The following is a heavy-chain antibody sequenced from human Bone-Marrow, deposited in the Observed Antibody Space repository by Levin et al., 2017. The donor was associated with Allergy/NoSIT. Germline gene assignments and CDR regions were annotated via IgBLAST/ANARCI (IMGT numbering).Heavy chain of an antibody. Sequence: PSQTLSLTCAISGDSVSSNSAAWNWIRQSPSRGLEWLGRTYYRSKWFNDYAMSVKSRITINPDTSKNQFSLQLNSVTPEETAVYFCARALDCTGGVCYTWYFDLWGRGTLATVSS. D-gene: IGHD2-8*02. V-gene: IGHV6-1*01. CDR2: TYYRSKWFN. CDR3: ARALDCTGGVCYTWYFDL. J-gene: IGHJ2*01. CDR1: GDSVSSNSAA.